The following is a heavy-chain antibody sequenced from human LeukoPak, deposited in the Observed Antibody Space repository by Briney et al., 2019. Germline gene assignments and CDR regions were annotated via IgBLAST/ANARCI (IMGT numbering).Heavy chain of an antibody. Sequence: SVKVSCKASGGTFSSYAISWVRQAPGQGLEWMGGIIPIFGTANYAQKFQGRVTITADESTSTVYMELSSLRSEDTAVYYCAIGFSYLRIFDIWGQGTMVTVSS. V-gene: IGHV1-69*13. CDR1: GGTFSSYA. J-gene: IGHJ3*02. D-gene: IGHD3-10*01. CDR3: AIGFSYLRIFDI. CDR2: IIPIFGTA.